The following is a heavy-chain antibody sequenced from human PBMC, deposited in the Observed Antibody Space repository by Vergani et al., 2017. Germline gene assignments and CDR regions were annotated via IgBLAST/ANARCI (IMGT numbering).Heavy chain of an antibody. CDR1: GGSFSGYY. V-gene: IGHV4-34*01. D-gene: IGHD5-18*01. J-gene: IGHJ6*02. CDR2: INHSGST. Sequence: QVQLQQWGAGLLKPSETLSLTCAVYGGSFSGYYWSWIRQPPGKGLEWIGEINHSGSTNYNPSLKSRVTISVDTSKNQFSLKLSSVTAADTAMYYCARGRRGYSYGYLSGMDVWGQGTTVTVSS. CDR3: ARGRRGYSYGYLSGMDV.